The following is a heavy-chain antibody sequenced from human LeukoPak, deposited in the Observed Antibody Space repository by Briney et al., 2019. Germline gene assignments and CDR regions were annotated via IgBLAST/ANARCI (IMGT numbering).Heavy chain of an antibody. V-gene: IGHV3-23*01. CDR3: AKSPHMVSLYFDY. CDR1: GFTFSSYA. Sequence: GGSLRLSCAASGFTFSSYAMSWVRQAPGKGLEWVSAISGSGGSTYYADSVKGRFTISRDNSRNTPYLQMSSLRAEDTAVYYCAKSPHMVSLYFDYWGQGTLVTVSS. D-gene: IGHD3-10*01. J-gene: IGHJ4*02. CDR2: ISGSGGST.